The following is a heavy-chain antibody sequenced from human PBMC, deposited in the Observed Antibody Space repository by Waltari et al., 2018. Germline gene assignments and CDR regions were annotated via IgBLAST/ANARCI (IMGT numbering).Heavy chain of an antibody. Sequence: QVRLQESGPGMVKSSQTLSLTCTVSGGSISTGSYYWTWIRHLPGKGLEWIGYVYFTGSNLANPALASRLSITVDTSKTQFSVNLGSGRPADTAVYYCARVGTLAFDFWGQGTEVAVSS. CDR3: ARVGTLAFDF. D-gene: IGHD3-10*01. CDR2: VYFTGSN. V-gene: IGHV4-31*03. CDR1: GGSISTGSYY. J-gene: IGHJ3*01.